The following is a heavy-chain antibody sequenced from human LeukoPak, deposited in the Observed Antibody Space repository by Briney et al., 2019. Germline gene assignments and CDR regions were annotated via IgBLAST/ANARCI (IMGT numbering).Heavy chain of an antibody. CDR2: ISYDGSNK. V-gene: IGHV3-30*03. CDR1: GFTFSSYG. Sequence: PGGSLRLSCAASGFTFSSYGMHWVRQAPGKGLEWVAVISYDGSNKYYADSVKGRFTISRDNSKNTLYLQMNSLRAEDTAVYYCASTTLRRPTFLFRYYYYYMDVWGKGTTVTVSS. CDR3: ASTTLRRPTFLFRYYYYYMDV. D-gene: IGHD2/OR15-2a*01. J-gene: IGHJ6*03.